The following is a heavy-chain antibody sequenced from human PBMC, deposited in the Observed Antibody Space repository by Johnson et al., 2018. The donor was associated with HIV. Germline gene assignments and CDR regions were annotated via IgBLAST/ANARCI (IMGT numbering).Heavy chain of an antibody. CDR3: AKDEEGDYGDLGAFNI. CDR2: ISYDGSNK. J-gene: IGHJ3*02. CDR1: GFTFSSYD. V-gene: IGHV3-30*18. Sequence: QMLLVESGGGLVQPGRSLKLSCAASGFTFSSYDMHWVRQAPGKGLEWVAVISYDGSNKYYVDSVKGRFTISRDNSKNTLYLQMNSLRAEDTAIYYCAKDEEGDYGDLGAFNIWGQGTMVTVSS. D-gene: IGHD4-17*01.